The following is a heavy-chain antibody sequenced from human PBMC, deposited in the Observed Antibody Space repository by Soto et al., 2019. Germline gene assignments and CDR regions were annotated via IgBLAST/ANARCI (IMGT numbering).Heavy chain of an antibody. J-gene: IGHJ4*02. V-gene: IGHV1-18*01. CDR1: GYTFTSYG. CDR3: ARDLMYYGSGSSNYFDY. Sequence: QVQLVQSGAEVKKPGASVTVSCKASGYTFTSYGISWVRQAPGQGLEWMGWISAYNGNTNYAQKLQGRVTMTTDTSTSTAYMELRSLRSDDTAVYYCARDLMYYGSGSSNYFDYWGQGTLVTVSS. CDR2: ISAYNGNT. D-gene: IGHD3-10*01.